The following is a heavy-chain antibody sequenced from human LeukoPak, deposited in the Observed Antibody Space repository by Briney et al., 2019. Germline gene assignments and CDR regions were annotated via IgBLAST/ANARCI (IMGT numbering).Heavy chain of an antibody. V-gene: IGHV1-2*02. J-gene: IGHJ5*02. CDR1: GYTFTGYY. D-gene: IGHD2-15*01. CDR2: INPNSGGT. Sequence: ASVKVSCKASGYTFTGYYMHWVRQAPGQGLEWMGWINPNSGGTNYAQKFQGRVTMTRDTSISTAYMELSRLRSDDTAVYYCARKHCIGGSCYPLGGFDPWGQGTLVTVSS. CDR3: ARKHCIGGSCYPLGGFDP.